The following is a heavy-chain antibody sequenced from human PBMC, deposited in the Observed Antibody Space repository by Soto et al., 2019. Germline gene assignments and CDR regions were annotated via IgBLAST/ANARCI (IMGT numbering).Heavy chain of an antibody. CDR3: VKDGSSGLPYYYGMDV. Sequence: QVQLVESGGGVVQPGTSLRLSCAASGFTFSSYGMHWVRHAPGKGLEWVSVISYDGSKKYYADSVKGRFTISRDNSKNTRYLQMSSLRAEDTAVYYCVKDGSSGLPYYYGMDVWGQGTTVTVSS. V-gene: IGHV3-30*18. D-gene: IGHD6-19*01. CDR2: ISYDGSKK. J-gene: IGHJ6*02. CDR1: GFTFSSYG.